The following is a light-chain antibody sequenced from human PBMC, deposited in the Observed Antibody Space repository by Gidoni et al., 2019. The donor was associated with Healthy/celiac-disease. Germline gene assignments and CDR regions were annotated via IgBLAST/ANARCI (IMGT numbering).Light chain of an antibody. CDR3: QQSYSTPPWT. Sequence: DIQMTQSPSSLSASVGDRVTITCRASQSISSYLNWYQQKPGKAPKLLIYAASSLQSGVPSRFGGSGSGTDFTLTISSLQPEDFATYYCQQSYSTPPWTFGQXTKVEIK. V-gene: IGKV1-39*01. J-gene: IGKJ1*01. CDR1: QSISSY. CDR2: AAS.